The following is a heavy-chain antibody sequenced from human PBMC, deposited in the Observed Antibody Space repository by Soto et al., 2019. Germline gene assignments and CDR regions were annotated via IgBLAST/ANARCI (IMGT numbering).Heavy chain of an antibody. CDR2: IVVGSGNT. J-gene: IGHJ4*02. CDR3: AADGYSSSWYCFEY. V-gene: IGHV1-58*02. CDR1: GYDFTRYF. Sequence: GASVKVSCKTSGYDFTRYFIHWVRQARGQRLEWIGWIVVGSGNTNYAQKFQERVTITRDMSTSTAYMELSSLRSEDTAVYYCAADGYSSSWYCFEYWGQGTLVTVSS. D-gene: IGHD6-13*01.